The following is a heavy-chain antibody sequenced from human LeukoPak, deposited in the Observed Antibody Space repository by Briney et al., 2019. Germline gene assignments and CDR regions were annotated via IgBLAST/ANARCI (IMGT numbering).Heavy chain of an antibody. CDR3: ARDHTPRITIFGVVKNGMDV. V-gene: IGHV4-34*01. CDR1: GGSFSGYY. Sequence: SETLSLTCAVYGGSFSGYYWSWIRQPPGKGLEWIGEINHSGSTNYNPSLKSRVTIPVDTSKNQFSLKLSSVTAADTAVYYCARDHTPRITIFGVVKNGMDVWGQGTTVTVSS. J-gene: IGHJ6*02. CDR2: INHSGST. D-gene: IGHD3-3*01.